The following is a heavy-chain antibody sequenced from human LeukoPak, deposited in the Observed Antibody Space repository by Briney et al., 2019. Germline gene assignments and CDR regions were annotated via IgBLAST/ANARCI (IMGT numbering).Heavy chain of an antibody. V-gene: IGHV4-38-2*02. Sequence: SETLSLTCTVSGYSISSCYYWGWIRQPPGKGLEWIGSIYHSGSTHYNPSLKSRVTVSVDTSKNQFSLKLSSVTAADTAVYYCARETVSVDWFDPWGQGTLVTVSS. CDR1: GYSISSCYY. CDR2: IYHSGST. CDR3: ARETVSVDWFDP. J-gene: IGHJ5*02. D-gene: IGHD4-11*01.